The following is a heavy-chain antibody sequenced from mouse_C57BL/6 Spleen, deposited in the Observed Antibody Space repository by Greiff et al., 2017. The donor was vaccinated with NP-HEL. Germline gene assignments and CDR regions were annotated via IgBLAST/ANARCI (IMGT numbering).Heavy chain of an antibody. J-gene: IGHJ2*01. Sequence: EVQLQQSGPELVKPGASVKMSCKASGYTFTDYNMHWVKQSHGKSLEWIGYINPNNGGTSYNQKFKGKATLTVNKSSSTAYMELRSLTSEDSAVYYCARSIPYSPYFDYWGQGTTLTVSS. D-gene: IGHD2-12*01. CDR1: GYTFTDYN. CDR2: INPNNGGT. V-gene: IGHV1-22*01. CDR3: ARSIPYSPYFDY.